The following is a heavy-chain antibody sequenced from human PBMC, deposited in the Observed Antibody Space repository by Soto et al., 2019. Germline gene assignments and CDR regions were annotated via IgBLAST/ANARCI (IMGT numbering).Heavy chain of an antibody. D-gene: IGHD3-3*01. Sequence: QVQLVQSGAEVKKPGSSVKVSCKASGGTFSSYAISWVRQAPGQGLEWMGGIIPIFGTANYAQKFQGRVTITADESTSTAYMELSSLRSEDTAVYYCARPNYDFWSGYTKFGWFDPWGQGTLVTVSS. V-gene: IGHV1-69*12. CDR3: ARPNYDFWSGYTKFGWFDP. CDR2: IIPIFGTA. CDR1: GGTFSSYA. J-gene: IGHJ5*02.